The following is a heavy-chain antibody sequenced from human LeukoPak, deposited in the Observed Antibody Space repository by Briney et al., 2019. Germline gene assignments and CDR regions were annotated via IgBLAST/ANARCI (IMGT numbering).Heavy chain of an antibody. CDR3: ARRDIVATSYYYGMDV. Sequence: ASVKVSCKASGYTFTGYGISWVRQAPGQGLEWMGWISAYNGNTNYAQKLQGRVTMTTDTSTSTAYMELRSLRSDDTAVYYCARRDIVATSYYYGMDVWGQGTTVTVSS. V-gene: IGHV1-18*01. CDR2: ISAYNGNT. J-gene: IGHJ6*02. CDR1: GYTFTGYG. D-gene: IGHD5-12*01.